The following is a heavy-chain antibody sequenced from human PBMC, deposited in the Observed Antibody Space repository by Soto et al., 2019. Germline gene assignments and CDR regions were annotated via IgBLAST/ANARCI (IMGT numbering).Heavy chain of an antibody. CDR2: VNNDGTDT. D-gene: IGHD6-13*01. V-gene: IGHV3-74*03. CDR3: ARGGLQHALDV. J-gene: IGHJ6*02. CDR1: GFTFITSW. Sequence: EVQLVESGGGLVQPGGSLRLSCAASGFTFITSWCYWVRQAPGKGLVWVSRVNNDGTDTTHADSVKGRFTISRDNAENTLYLQMNSLRAEDTAVYYCARGGLQHALDVWGQGSTVTVSS.